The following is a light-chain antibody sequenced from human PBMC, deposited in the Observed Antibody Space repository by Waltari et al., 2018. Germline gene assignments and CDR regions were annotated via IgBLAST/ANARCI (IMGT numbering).Light chain of an antibody. CDR1: QSVGTS. J-gene: IGKJ1*01. CDR3: QHYVRLPAT. Sequence: VLTQSPGTLSLSPGERATLVCRASQSVGTSLAWYQQKPGQAPRLLIYGASRRATGIPDRFSGSGSGTDFSLTISRLEPEDFAVYYCQHYVRLPATFGQGTKVEI. V-gene: IGKV3-20*01. CDR2: GAS.